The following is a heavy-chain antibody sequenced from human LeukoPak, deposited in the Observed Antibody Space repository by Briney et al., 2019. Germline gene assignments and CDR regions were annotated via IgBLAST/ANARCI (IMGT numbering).Heavy chain of an antibody. CDR3: ARGTTSCYRLWRECYFDY. CDR2: INPNSGGT. D-gene: IGHD2-2*01. V-gene: IGHV1-2*02. CDR1: GYTFTGYY. J-gene: IGHJ4*02. Sequence: ASVKVSCKASGYTFTGYYMHWVRQAPGQGLERMGWINPNSGGTNYAQKFQGRVTMTRDTSISTAYMELSRLRSDDTAVYYCARGTTSCYRLWRECYFDYWGQGTLVTVSS.